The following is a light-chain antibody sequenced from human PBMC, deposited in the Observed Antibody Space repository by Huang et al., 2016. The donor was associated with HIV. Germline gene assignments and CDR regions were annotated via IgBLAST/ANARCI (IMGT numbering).Light chain of an antibody. V-gene: IGKV3-11*01. CDR1: QSVSSY. CDR3: QQRSNWPPLT. J-gene: IGKJ4*01. Sequence: EIVLTQSPATLSLSPGERATLSCRASQSVSSYLAWYQQKPGQAPRLLIYDASNRAAGSPARFSGSGSGTDFTLTFSSLEPDDFAVYYCQQRSNWPPLTFGGGTKVEIK. CDR2: DAS.